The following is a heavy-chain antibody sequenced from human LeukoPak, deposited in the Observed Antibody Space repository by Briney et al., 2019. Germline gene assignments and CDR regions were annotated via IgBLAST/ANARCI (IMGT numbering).Heavy chain of an antibody. CDR2: IYYSGST. V-gene: IGHV4-59*12. D-gene: IGHD6-13*01. Sequence: PSETLSLTCTVSGGSISSYYWSWIRQPPGKGLEWIGCIYYSGSTNYNPSLKSRVTISVDTSKNQFSLKLSSVTAADTAVYYCARVLRYSSSWRPSRWFDPWGQGTLVTVSS. J-gene: IGHJ5*02. CDR3: ARVLRYSSSWRPSRWFDP. CDR1: GGSISSYY.